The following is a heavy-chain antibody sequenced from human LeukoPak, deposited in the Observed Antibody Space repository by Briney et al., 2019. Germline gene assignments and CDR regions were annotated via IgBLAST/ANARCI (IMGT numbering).Heavy chain of an antibody. J-gene: IGHJ4*02. D-gene: IGHD3-22*01. CDR2: ISGSGGST. CDR3: AKRGVVIRVILVGFHKEAYYFDS. V-gene: IGHV3-23*01. Sequence: GGSLRLSCAVSGITLSNYGMSWVRQAPGKGLEWVAGISGSGGSTNYADSVKGRFTVSRDNRKNTLYLQMNSLRAEDTAVYFCAKRGVVIRVILVGFHKEAYYFDSWGQGALVTVSS. CDR1: GITLSNYG.